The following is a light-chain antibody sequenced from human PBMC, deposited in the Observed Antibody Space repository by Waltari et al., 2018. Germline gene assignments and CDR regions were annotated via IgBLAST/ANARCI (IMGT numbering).Light chain of an antibody. V-gene: IGLV3-21*02. CDR3: QVWDSGSDHYV. J-gene: IGLJ1*01. Sequence: SYELTQPPSVAVSPGPTARIPCDGDKIGRKNVHWYQHKQGQAPVLVVYDDGDRPSGIPERFSGSNSGNTAALTISRVDAGDEAEYYCQVWDSGSDHYVFGTVTKVTVL. CDR1: KIGRKN. CDR2: DDG.